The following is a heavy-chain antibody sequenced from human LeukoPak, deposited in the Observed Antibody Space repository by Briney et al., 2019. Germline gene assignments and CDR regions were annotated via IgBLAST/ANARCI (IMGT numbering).Heavy chain of an antibody. CDR1: GFTFSSYW. Sequence: GGSLRLSCAASGFTFSSYWIHWVRQAPGKGLVWVSRINTDGSTTNYADSVKGRFTISRDNAKNSLYLQMNSLRAEDTAVYYCARDQKEWLVRYYYGMDVWGQETTVTVSS. V-gene: IGHV3-74*01. CDR3: ARDQKEWLVRYYYGMDV. D-gene: IGHD6-19*01. J-gene: IGHJ6*02. CDR2: INTDGSTT.